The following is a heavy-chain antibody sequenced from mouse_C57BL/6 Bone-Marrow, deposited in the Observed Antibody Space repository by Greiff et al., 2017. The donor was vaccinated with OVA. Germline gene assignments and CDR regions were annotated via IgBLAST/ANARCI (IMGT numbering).Heavy chain of an antibody. Sequence: VKLVESGAELAKPGASVKLSCKASGYTFTSYWMHWVKQRPGQGLEWIGYINPSSGYTKYNQKFKDKATLTADKSSSTAYMQLSSLTYEDSAVDYCAGGNYDSAWFAYWGQGTLVTVSA. CDR3: AGGNYDSAWFAY. D-gene: IGHD2-4*01. CDR1: GYTFTSYW. J-gene: IGHJ3*01. V-gene: IGHV1-7*01. CDR2: INPSSGYT.